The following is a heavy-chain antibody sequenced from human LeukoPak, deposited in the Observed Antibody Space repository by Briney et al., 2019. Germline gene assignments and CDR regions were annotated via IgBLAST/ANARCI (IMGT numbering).Heavy chain of an antibody. V-gene: IGHV3-23*01. Sequence: PGGSLRLSCAASGCTFSSYAMSWVRQAPGKGLEWVSAISGSGGSTYYADSVKGRFTISRDNSKHTLYLQMNSLRAEDTAVYYCAKDIRSVAYYDFRSGSSRGAFDIWSQGTMVTVSS. CDR2: ISGSGGST. J-gene: IGHJ3*02. D-gene: IGHD3-3*01. CDR3: AKDIRSVAYYDFRSGSSRGAFDI. CDR1: GCTFSSYA.